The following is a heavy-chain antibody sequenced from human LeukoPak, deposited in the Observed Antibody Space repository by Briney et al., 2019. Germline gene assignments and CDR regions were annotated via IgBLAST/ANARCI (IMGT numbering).Heavy chain of an antibody. CDR1: GSSFTSYW. CDR2: IYPGDSDT. CDR3: ARSPNYYYGMDV. J-gene: IGHJ6*02. V-gene: IGHV5-51*01. Sequence: GASLQISCQGSGSSFTSYWIGWVRPVPGKGLEWMGIIYPGDSDTRYSPSFQGQVTISADKSISTAYLQWSSLKASDTAMYYCARSPNYYYGMDVWGQGTTVTVSS.